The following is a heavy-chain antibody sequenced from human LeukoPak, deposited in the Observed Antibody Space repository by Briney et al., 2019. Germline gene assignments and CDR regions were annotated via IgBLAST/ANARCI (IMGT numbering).Heavy chain of an antibody. J-gene: IGHJ4*02. CDR3: ARGAAAGSNVASY. Sequence: ASVKVSCKASGYTFTSYGISWVRQAPGQGLEWMGWISAYNGNTNYAQKLQGRVTNTADKSTSTAYMELSSLRSEDTAVYYCARGAAAGSNVASYWGQGTLVTVSS. D-gene: IGHD6-13*01. CDR2: ISAYNGNT. V-gene: IGHV1-18*01. CDR1: GYTFTSYG.